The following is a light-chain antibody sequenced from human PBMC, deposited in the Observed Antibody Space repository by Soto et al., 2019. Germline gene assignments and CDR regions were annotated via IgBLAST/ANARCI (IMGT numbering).Light chain of an antibody. CDR1: QTISNT. CDR2: AAS. V-gene: IGKV3-15*01. J-gene: IGKJ1*01. Sequence: EVVMTQSPATLSVSPGDKVSLSCRANQTISNTLAWYQQKPGQAPRLLIYAASTRATGVSARFSGSGSGTEFTLTISSLQSEDFAVYYCQQYGSSFRTFGQGTKVDIK. CDR3: QQYGSSFRT.